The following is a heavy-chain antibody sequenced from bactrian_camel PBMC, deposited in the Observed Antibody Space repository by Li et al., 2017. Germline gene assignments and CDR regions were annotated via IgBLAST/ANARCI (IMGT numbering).Heavy chain of an antibody. J-gene: IGHJ4*01. Sequence: VQLVESGGGLVQPGVSLRLSCAASGFRFKDDWMHWVRQAPGKGLEWVSSIYSDGSNTYYADSVKGRFTISRDNAKNTVYLQMNSLKSEDTALYYCAKDLFTDYARWGQGTQVTVS. CDR1: GFRFKDDW. CDR2: IYSDGSNT. D-gene: IGHD4*01. CDR3: AKDLFTDYAR. V-gene: IGHV3S6*01.